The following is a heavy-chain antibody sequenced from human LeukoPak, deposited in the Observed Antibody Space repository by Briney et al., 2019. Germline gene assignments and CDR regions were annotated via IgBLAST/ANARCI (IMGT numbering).Heavy chain of an antibody. J-gene: IGHJ4*02. CDR3: ARRARIDY. CDR1: GFTFSSYE. V-gene: IGHV3-48*03. Sequence: GGSLRLSCAASGFTFSSYEMNWVRQAPGKGLEWVSYISSSGTPIYYADSVKGRLTVSRDNARNSLYLQMNSLRAEDTAVYYCARRARIDYWGQGTLVTVSS. D-gene: IGHD6-6*01. CDR2: ISSSGTPI.